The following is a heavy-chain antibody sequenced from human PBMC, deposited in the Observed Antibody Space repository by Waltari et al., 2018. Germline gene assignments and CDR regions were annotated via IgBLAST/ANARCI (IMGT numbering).Heavy chain of an antibody. V-gene: IGHV1-2*06. CDR2: INPNSGGT. D-gene: IGHD2-2*01. CDR3: ARDPTAARGPIEDWFDP. CDR1: GYTFTGYY. Sequence: QVQLVQSGAEVKKPGASVKVSCKASGYTFTGYYMHWVRQAPGQGLEWMGRINPNSGGTNYAQKFQGRVTMTTDTSTSTAYLELRSLRSDDTAVYYCARDPTAARGPIEDWFDPWGQGTLVTVSS. J-gene: IGHJ5*02.